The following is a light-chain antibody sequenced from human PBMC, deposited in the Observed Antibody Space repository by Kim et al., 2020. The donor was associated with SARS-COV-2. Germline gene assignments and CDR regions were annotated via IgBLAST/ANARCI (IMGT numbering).Light chain of an antibody. J-gene: IGKJ1*01. CDR1: QGISTY. V-gene: IGKV1-8*01. Sequence: APTGDRITITCRGSQGISTYLAWYQQKPGKAPKVLIYAGSTLQSGVPSRFSGTGSGTDFTLTISCLQSEDFATYYCQQYYSYPQTFGQGTKVDIK. CDR2: AGS. CDR3: QQYYSYPQT.